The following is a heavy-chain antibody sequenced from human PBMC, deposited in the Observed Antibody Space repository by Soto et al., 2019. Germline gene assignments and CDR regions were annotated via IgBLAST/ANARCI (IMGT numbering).Heavy chain of an antibody. D-gene: IGHD7-27*01. J-gene: IGHJ4*02. CDR3: ARVNGGDFDY. V-gene: IGHV3-53*01. Sequence: GGSLRLSCAASGFTVSSNYMSWVRQAPGKGLEWVSVIYSGGSTYYADSVKGRFTISKDNSKNKLYLQMNNVRAEDTAVYYCARVNGGDFDYWGQGTLVTVSS. CDR1: GFTVSSNY. CDR2: IYSGGST.